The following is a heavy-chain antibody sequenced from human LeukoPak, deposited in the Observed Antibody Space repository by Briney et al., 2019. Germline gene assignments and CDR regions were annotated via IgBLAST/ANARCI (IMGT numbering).Heavy chain of an antibody. CDR1: GFTFSSYG. V-gene: IGHV3-30*18. D-gene: IGHD3-22*01. Sequence: PGRSLRLSCAASGFTFSSYGMHWVRQAPGKGLEWVAVISYDGSNKYYADSVTGRFTISRDNSKNTLYLQMNSLRAEDTAVYYCAKTMYYYDSSGYYLDYWGQGTLVTVSS. CDR3: AKTMYYYDSSGYYLDY. CDR2: ISYDGSNK. J-gene: IGHJ4*02.